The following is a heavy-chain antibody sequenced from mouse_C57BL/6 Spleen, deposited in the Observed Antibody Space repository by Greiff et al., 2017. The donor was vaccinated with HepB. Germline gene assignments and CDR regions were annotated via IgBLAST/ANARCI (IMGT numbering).Heavy chain of an antibody. CDR1: GYTFTDYN. CDR3: ARLGANWDMAYYFDY. D-gene: IGHD4-1*01. V-gene: IGHV1-18*01. J-gene: IGHJ2*01. Sequence: EVQLQQSGPELVKPGASVKIPCKASGYTFTDYNMDWVKQSHGKSLEWIGDINPNNGGTIYNQKFKGKATLTVDKSSSTAYMELRSLTSEDTAVYYCARLGANWDMAYYFDYWGQGTTLTVSS. CDR2: INPNNGGT.